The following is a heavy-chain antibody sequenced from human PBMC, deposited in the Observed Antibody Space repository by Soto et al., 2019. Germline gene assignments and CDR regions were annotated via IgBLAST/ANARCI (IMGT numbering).Heavy chain of an antibody. V-gene: IGHV4-30-2*01. CDR1: GASITSGSYS. D-gene: IGHD1-26*01. Sequence: QLQLQESGSGLVNPSQTLSLTCTVSGASITSGSYSWSWIRQAPGQGLEWIGNIHVPGYTAFSPSLKRRVTMPVDTALNQFSLNVNSVTAAGTAVYFCARWGAWRPHGHVPLAVWGQVTLVTVSS. J-gene: IGHJ4*02. CDR2: IHVPGYT. CDR3: ARWGAWRPHGHVPLAV.